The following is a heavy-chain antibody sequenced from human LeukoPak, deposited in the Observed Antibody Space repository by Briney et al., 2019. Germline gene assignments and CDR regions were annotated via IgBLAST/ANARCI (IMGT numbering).Heavy chain of an antibody. CDR2: ISGSGGST. CDR3: ANEPDYDILTGYWGD. CDR1: GFTFSSYA. J-gene: IGHJ4*02. D-gene: IGHD3-9*01. V-gene: IGHV3-23*01. Sequence: GGSLRLSCAASGFTFSSYAMSWVRQAPGKGLEWVSAISGSGGSTYYTDSVKGRFTISRDNSKNTLYLQMNSLRAEDTAVYYCANEPDYDILTGYWGDWGQGTLVTVSS.